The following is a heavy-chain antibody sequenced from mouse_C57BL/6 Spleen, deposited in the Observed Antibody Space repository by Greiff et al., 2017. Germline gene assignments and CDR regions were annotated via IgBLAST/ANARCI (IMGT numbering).Heavy chain of an antibody. Sequence: QVQLQQPGAELVKPGASVKLSCKASGYTFTSYWMHWVKQRPGPGLEWIGMIHPNSGSTNYNAKFKSKATLTVDKSSSTAYMQLSSLTSADSAVYYCARSVEMGAPFDYWGQGTTLTVSS. D-gene: IGHD2-3*01. CDR2: IHPNSGST. CDR1: GYTFTSYW. V-gene: IGHV1-64*01. J-gene: IGHJ2*01. CDR3: ARSVEMGAPFDY.